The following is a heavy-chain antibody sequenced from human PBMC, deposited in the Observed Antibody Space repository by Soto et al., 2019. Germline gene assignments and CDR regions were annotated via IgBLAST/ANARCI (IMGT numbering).Heavy chain of an antibody. J-gene: IGHJ6*02. CDR3: ARQSSSNYYCGLDV. Sequence: SQTLSLTCAISGGSVSSNSAAWNWIRQSPSRGLKWLGRTYYRSKWYYDYAVSVKSRITINPDTSKNQLSLQLNSVTPEYTAVYYCARQSSSNYYCGLDVWGQGTTVTVSS. CDR1: GGSVSSNSAA. CDR2: TYYRSKWYY. D-gene: IGHD6-6*01. V-gene: IGHV6-1*01.